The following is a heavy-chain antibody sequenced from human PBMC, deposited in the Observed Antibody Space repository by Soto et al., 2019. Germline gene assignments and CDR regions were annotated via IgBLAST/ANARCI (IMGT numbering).Heavy chain of an antibody. CDR3: VSAAKRYFDY. V-gene: IGHV1-69*06. CDR2: IIPVLGPA. CDR1: GGTYNTFA. J-gene: IGHJ4*02. Sequence: QVQLVQSGAEVKKPGSSVKVSCKASGGTYNTFAISWVRQAPGQGLEWRVGIIPVLGPAFYAQKFQGRVTITADKPTTTAYLDLTSLRSEDTAVYYCVSAAKRYFDYWGQGTLVTVPS.